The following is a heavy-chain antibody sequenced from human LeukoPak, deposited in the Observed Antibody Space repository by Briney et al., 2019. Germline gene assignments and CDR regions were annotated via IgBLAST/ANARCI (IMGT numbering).Heavy chain of an antibody. CDR3: ACGVAAAGWLYFDY. D-gene: IGHD6-13*01. J-gene: IGHJ4*02. V-gene: IGHV4-61*02. CDR1: GGSISSGSYS. CDR2: FYTSGST. Sequence: KPSQTLSLTCTVSGGSISSGSYSWSWVRQPAGKGLEWIGRFYTSGSTNYNPSLKSRVTMSIDTTQFSLKLSSVTAADTAVYFCACGVAAAGWLYFDYWGQGSLVTVSS.